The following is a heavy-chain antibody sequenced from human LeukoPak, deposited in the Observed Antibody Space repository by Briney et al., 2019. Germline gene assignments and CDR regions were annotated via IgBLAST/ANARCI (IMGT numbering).Heavy chain of an antibody. Sequence: SETLSLTCTVSGGSISSYYWSWIRQPPGKGLEWIGYIYYSGSTNYNPSLKSRVTMSVDTSKNQFSLKLSSVTAADTAVYYCARGPYQPRYYYYYYMDVWGKGTTVTISS. D-gene: IGHD2-2*01. CDR1: GGSISSYY. J-gene: IGHJ6*03. CDR2: IYYSGST. CDR3: ARGPYQPRYYYYYYMDV. V-gene: IGHV4-59*12.